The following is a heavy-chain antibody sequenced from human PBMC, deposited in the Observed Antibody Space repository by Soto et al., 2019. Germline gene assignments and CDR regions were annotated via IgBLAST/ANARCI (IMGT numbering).Heavy chain of an antibody. CDR2: IKQDGSEK. Sequence: GGSLRLSCAASGFTFSSFWMSWVRQAPGRGLEWVANIKQDGSEKFYVDSVKGRFTISRDKAKNSLYLQMNSLRAEDTAVYYCARDSVYDCSVYYSSDFWGQGTLVTVSS. D-gene: IGHD3-22*01. V-gene: IGHV3-7*01. CDR3: ARDSVYDCSVYYSSDF. CDR1: GFTFSSFW. J-gene: IGHJ4*02.